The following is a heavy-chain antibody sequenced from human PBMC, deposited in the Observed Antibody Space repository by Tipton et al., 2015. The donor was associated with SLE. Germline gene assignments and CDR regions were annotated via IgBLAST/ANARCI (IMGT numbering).Heavy chain of an antibody. D-gene: IGHD1-26*01. Sequence: TLSLTCAVYGGSFSGYYWSWIRQPPGKGLEWIGEINHSGSTNYNPSLKSRVTISVDTSKNQFSLKLSSVTAADTAVYYCARVGGSYPGTFDIWGQGTMVTVSS. CDR3: ARVGGSYPGTFDI. V-gene: IGHV4-34*01. J-gene: IGHJ3*02. CDR1: GGSFSGYY. CDR2: INHSGST.